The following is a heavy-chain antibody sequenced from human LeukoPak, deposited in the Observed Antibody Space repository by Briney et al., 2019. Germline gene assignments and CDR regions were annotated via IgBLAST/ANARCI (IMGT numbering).Heavy chain of an antibody. Sequence: GGSLRLSCAASGFTFSSYSMNWVRQAPGKGLEWVSSISSSSSYLYYADSVKGRFTISRDNAKNSLYLQMNSLRAEDTAVYYCARETAVGATNYWGQGTLVTVSS. CDR3: ARETAVGATNY. CDR2: ISSSSSYL. D-gene: IGHD1-26*01. V-gene: IGHV3-21*01. CDR1: GFTFSSYS. J-gene: IGHJ4*02.